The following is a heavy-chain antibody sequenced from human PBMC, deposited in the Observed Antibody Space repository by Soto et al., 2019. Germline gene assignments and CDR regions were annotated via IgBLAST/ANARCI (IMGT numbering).Heavy chain of an antibody. V-gene: IGHV5-51*01. CDR2: LYPGDSDT. CDR3: ARREGGRLDY. J-gene: IGHJ4*02. CDR1: GYSFSSYW. Sequence: PGESLKISCKGSGYSFSSYWIGWVRQMPGKGLEWMGILYPGDSDTRYSPSFQGQVSISADKSISTAYLQWSSLKASDSAIYYCARREGGRLDYWGQGTMVTVSS.